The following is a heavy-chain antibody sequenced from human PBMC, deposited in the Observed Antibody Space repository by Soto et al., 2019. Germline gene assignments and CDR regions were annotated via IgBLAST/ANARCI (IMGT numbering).Heavy chain of an antibody. V-gene: IGHV3-30*18. J-gene: IGHJ4*02. D-gene: IGHD2-2*01. Sequence: PGGSLRLSCAASGFTFNTFGMHWVRQAPGKGLEWVAVISYDGSVKYYSDSVRGRFTISRDNSMNTLYLQMNSLRTEDTAVYYCAKSPNFYCSSYHCYKYYFDYWGQGTLVTVSS. CDR2: ISYDGSVK. CDR1: GFTFNTFG. CDR3: AKSPNFYCSSYHCYKYYFDY.